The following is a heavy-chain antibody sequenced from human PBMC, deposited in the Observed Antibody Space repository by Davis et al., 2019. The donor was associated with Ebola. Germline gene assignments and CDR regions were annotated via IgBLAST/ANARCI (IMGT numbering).Heavy chain of an antibody. CDR2: INANGDNT. V-gene: IGHV3-64D*06. D-gene: IGHD3-10*01. Sequence: GESLKISCLASGFTFSSYAMHWVRRAPGKGLEYVSAINANGDNTYYTDSVKGRFTISRDNSKNTLYLQMGSLRPEDTAVYFCVKATERYYYGDWGQGTLVTVSS. CDR3: VKATERYYYGD. CDR1: GFTFSSYA. J-gene: IGHJ4*02.